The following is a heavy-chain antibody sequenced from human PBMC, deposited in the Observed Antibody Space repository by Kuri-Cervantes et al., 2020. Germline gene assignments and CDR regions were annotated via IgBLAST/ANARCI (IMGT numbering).Heavy chain of an antibody. CDR3: AREVGGGWYFGYYYGMDA. J-gene: IGHJ6*02. Sequence: GESLKISCAASGFTFSDYYMSWIRQAPGKGLEWVDNIKQDGSEKYYVDSVKGRFTISRDNAKNSLYLQMNSLRAEDTAVYYCAREVGGGWYFGYYYGMDAWGQGTTVTVSS. V-gene: IGHV3-7*01. D-gene: IGHD6-19*01. CDR1: GFTFSDYY. CDR2: IKQDGSEK.